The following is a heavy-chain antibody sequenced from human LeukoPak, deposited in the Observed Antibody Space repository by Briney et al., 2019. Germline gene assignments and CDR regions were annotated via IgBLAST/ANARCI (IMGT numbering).Heavy chain of an antibody. Sequence: PSETLSLTCTVSGGSISSYYWSWIRQPPGKGLEWIGYIYYNGSTNYNPSLKSRVTISVDTSKNQFSLKLSSVTAADTAVYYCARVRGDYGDYPYYFDYWGQGTLVTVSS. V-gene: IGHV4-59*01. J-gene: IGHJ4*02. CDR2: IYYNGST. CDR3: ARVRGDYGDYPYYFDY. CDR1: GGSISSYY. D-gene: IGHD4-17*01.